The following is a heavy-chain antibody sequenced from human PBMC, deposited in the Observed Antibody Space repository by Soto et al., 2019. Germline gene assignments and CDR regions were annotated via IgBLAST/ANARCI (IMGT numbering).Heavy chain of an antibody. D-gene: IGHD4-17*01. J-gene: IGHJ4*02. CDR1: DGSISSYY. Sequence: QVQLQESGPGLVKPSETLSLTCTVSDGSISSYYWSWIRQPPGKGLEWIGYIYYSGDTNYNPSLKSRVTISVDTSKNQFSLKLSSVTAADTAVYYCARRYGASFDYWGQGTLVTVSS. CDR3: ARRYGASFDY. CDR2: IYYSGDT. V-gene: IGHV4-59*01.